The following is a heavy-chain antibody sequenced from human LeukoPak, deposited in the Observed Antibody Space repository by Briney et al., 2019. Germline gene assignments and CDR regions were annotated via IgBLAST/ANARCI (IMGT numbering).Heavy chain of an antibody. CDR1: GFTFSSYW. Sequence: GGSLRLSCAASGFTFSSYWISWVRQTTGKGLECVAKIREDGSEKYYVDSVKGRFTISRDNAKNSLYLQMNSLRAEDTAVYYCARDKIVGATHFDYWGQGTLVTVSS. V-gene: IGHV3-7*01. CDR3: ARDKIVGATHFDY. D-gene: IGHD1-26*01. J-gene: IGHJ4*02. CDR2: IREDGSEK.